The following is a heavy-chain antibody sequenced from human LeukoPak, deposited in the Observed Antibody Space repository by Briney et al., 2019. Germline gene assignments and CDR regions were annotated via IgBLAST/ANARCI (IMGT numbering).Heavy chain of an antibody. CDR3: ARTVGGYGENFDY. D-gene: IGHD4-17*01. Sequence: GGSLRLSCAASGLTFTNVWMSWVRQAPGKGLEWVSYISSTSSTINYADSVKGRFTISRDNAKNSLYLQMNSLRAEDTAVYYCARTVGGYGENFDYWGQGTLVTVSS. CDR1: GLTFTNVW. J-gene: IGHJ4*02. CDR2: ISSTSSTI. V-gene: IGHV3-48*04.